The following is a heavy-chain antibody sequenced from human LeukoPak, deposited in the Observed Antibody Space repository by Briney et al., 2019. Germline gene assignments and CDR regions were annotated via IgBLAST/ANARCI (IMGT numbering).Heavy chain of an antibody. D-gene: IGHD2-15*01. V-gene: IGHV4-34*01. J-gene: IGHJ5*02. CDR2: INHSGST. CDR3: ASVPYCSGGSCYSGWFDP. Sequence: SETLSLTCAVYGGSFSGYYWSWIRQPPGKGLEWIGEINHSGSTNYNPSLKSRVTISVDTSKNQFSLKLSSVTAADTAVYYCASVPYCSGGSCYSGWFDPWGQGTLVTVSS. CDR1: GGSFSGYY.